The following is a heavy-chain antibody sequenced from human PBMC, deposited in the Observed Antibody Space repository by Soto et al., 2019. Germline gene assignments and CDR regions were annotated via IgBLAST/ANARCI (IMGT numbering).Heavy chain of an antibody. J-gene: IGHJ2*01. CDR1: GGFISGNY. Sequence: QVQLQESGPGLVKPSETLSLTCTVPGGFISGNYWNWIRQPPGKGLEWIGYIHHSGSTNDNPSLKSRVTISVDTSKNQFSLKLSSVTAADTAVYYCARTGHGDPYWYFDVWGRGTLVTVSS. D-gene: IGHD3-10*01. V-gene: IGHV4-59*13. CDR2: IHHSGST. CDR3: ARTGHGDPYWYFDV.